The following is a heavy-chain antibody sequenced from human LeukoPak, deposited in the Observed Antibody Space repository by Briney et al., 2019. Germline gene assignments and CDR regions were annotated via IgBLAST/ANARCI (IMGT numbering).Heavy chain of an antibody. V-gene: IGHV1-24*01. D-gene: IGHD4-17*01. CDR1: GYTRTELA. CDR2: FDPEDGEA. CDR3: ATDISHDDGEYARGWFDS. J-gene: IGHJ5*01. Sequence: ASVKVSFKVSGYTRTELAIHWVRQAPGKGLEWMGGFDPEDGEAIYAQKFQGRVTMTEAISTHTAYMELSSLRSEDTALYYCATDISHDDGEYARGWFDSWGQGALVTVSS.